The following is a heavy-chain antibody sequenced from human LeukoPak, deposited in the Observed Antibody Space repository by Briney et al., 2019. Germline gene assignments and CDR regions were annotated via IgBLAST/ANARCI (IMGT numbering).Heavy chain of an antibody. V-gene: IGHV4-34*01. CDR1: GGSFSGYY. Sequence: PSGTLSLTCAVYGGSFSGYYWSWIRQPPGKGLEWIGEINHSGSTNYNPSLKSRVTISVDTSKNQFSLKLSSVTAADTAVYYCARVRVEAWFLFGRQAAPAYFDYWGQGTLVTVSS. CDR3: ARVRVEAWFLFGRQAAPAYFDY. CDR2: INHSGST. J-gene: IGHJ4*02. D-gene: IGHD3-16*01.